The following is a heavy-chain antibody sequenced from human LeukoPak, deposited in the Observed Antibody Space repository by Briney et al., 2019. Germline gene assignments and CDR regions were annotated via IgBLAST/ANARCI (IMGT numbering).Heavy chain of an antibody. CDR1: GFTFSSYA. Sequence: PGGSLRLSCAASGFTFSSYAMHWVRQAPGKGLEYVSAISSNGGSTYYANSVKGRFTISRDNSKNTLYLQMGSLRAEDMAVYYCARSGERWLQLNYFGYWGQGTLVTVSS. CDR3: ARSGERWLQLNYFGY. V-gene: IGHV3-64*01. J-gene: IGHJ4*02. CDR2: ISSNGGST. D-gene: IGHD5-24*01.